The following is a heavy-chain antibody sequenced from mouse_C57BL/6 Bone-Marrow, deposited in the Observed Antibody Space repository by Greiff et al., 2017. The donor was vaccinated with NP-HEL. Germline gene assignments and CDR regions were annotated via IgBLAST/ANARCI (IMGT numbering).Heavy chain of an antibody. CDR2: ISSGSSTI. CDR3: ARSPYGYFDV. CDR1: GFTFSDYG. J-gene: IGHJ1*03. Sequence: VQLKESGGGLVKPGGSLKLSCAASGFTFSDYGMHWVRQAPEKGLEWVAYISSGSSTIYYADTVKGRFTISRDNAKNTLFLQMTSLRSEDTAMYYCARSPYGYFDVWGTGTTVTVSS. V-gene: IGHV5-17*01.